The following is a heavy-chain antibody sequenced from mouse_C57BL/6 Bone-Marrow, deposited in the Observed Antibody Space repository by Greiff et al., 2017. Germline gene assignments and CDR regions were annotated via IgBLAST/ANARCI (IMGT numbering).Heavy chain of an antibody. Sequence: EVQLVESGGGLVKPGGSLKLSCAASGFTFSSYTMSWVRQTPEKRLEWVATISGGGGNTYYPDSVKGRFTISRDNAKNTLYLQMSSLRSEDTALYYCARQNTTVVAGAMDYWGQGTSVTVSS. D-gene: IGHD1-1*01. V-gene: IGHV5-9*01. CDR2: ISGGGGNT. CDR1: GFTFSSYT. CDR3: ARQNTTVVAGAMDY. J-gene: IGHJ4*01.